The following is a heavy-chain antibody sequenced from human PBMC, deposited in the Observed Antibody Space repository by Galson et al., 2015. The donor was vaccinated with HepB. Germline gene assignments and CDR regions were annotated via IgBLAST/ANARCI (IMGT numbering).Heavy chain of an antibody. D-gene: IGHD2-2*01. CDR2: MNPNSGNT. Sequence: SVKVSCKASGYTFTSYDINWVRQATGQGLEWMGWMNPNSGNTGYAQKFQGRVTMTRNTSISTAYMELSSLRSEDTAVYYCARGPTLELGPGYCSSTSCYGWFDPWGQGTLVTVSS. V-gene: IGHV1-8*01. J-gene: IGHJ5*02. CDR1: GYTFTSYD. CDR3: ARGPTLELGPGYCSSTSCYGWFDP.